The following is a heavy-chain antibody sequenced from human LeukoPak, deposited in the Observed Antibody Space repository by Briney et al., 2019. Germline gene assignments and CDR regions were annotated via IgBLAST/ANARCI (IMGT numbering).Heavy chain of an antibody. CDR1: GFTFSIND. Sequence: TGGSLRLSCAVSGFTFSINDMSWVRQAPGRGLEWVSISSVRGGATYYADSVKGRFTISRDNSKNTLYLQMNSLRAEDTAVYYCAKGGWLEYWGQGTLVTVSS. CDR3: AKGGWLEY. J-gene: IGHJ4*02. CDR2: SSVRGGAT. V-gene: IGHV3-23*01. D-gene: IGHD6-19*01.